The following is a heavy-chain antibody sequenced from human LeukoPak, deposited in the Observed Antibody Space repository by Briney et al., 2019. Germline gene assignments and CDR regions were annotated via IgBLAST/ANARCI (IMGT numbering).Heavy chain of an antibody. J-gene: IGHJ5*02. Sequence: GRSLRLSCAASGFTFSSYGMHWVRQAPGKGLEWVSYISSSGSTIYYADSVKGRFTISRDNAKNSLYLQMNSLRAEDTAVYYCARGVAAAGGLFDPWGQGTLVTVSS. D-gene: IGHD6-13*01. CDR3: ARGVAAAGGLFDP. CDR2: ISSSGSTI. CDR1: GFTFSSYG. V-gene: IGHV3-48*04.